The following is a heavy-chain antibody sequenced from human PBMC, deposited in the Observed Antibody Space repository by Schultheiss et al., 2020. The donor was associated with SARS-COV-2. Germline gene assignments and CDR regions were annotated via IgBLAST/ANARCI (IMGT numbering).Heavy chain of an antibody. CDR2: ISGSGGST. CDR1: GFTFSNAW. CDR3: AKVTGRNPSYYYYGMDV. D-gene: IGHD1-14*01. V-gene: IGHV3-23*01. Sequence: GGSLRLSCAASGFTFSNAWMSWVRQAPGKGLEWVSAISGSGGSTYYADSVKGRFTISRDNSKNTLYLQMNSLRVEDTAVYYCAKVTGRNPSYYYYGMDVWGQGTTVTVSS. J-gene: IGHJ6*02.